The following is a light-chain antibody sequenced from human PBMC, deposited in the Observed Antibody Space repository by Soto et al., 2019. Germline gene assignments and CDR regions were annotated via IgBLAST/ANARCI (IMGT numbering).Light chain of an antibody. CDR2: FDD. V-gene: IGLV1-36*01. CDR1: SSNIGNNA. J-gene: IGLJ3*02. Sequence: QSVLTQPPSVSAAPRQRVTISCSGSSSNIGNNAVNWYQQVPGKAPKLLIHFDDRVASGISDRFPGSKSGTSASLAISGLQSEDEADYYCAAWDDSLNGPVFGGGTKLTVL. CDR3: AAWDDSLNGPV.